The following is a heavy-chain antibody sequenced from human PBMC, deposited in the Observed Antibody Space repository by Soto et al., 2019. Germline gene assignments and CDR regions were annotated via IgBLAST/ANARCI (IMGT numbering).Heavy chain of an antibody. J-gene: IGHJ4*02. CDR3: ARDDYYDSSGYLAPLDY. V-gene: IGHV3-21*01. Sequence: EVQLVESGGGLVKPGGSLRLSCAASGFTFSSYSMNWVRQAPGKGLEWVSSISSSSSYIYYADSVKGRFTISRDNAKNSLYLQMNSLRAEDTAAYYCARDDYYDSSGYLAPLDYWGQGTLVTVSS. CDR1: GFTFSSYS. D-gene: IGHD3-22*01. CDR2: ISSSSSYI.